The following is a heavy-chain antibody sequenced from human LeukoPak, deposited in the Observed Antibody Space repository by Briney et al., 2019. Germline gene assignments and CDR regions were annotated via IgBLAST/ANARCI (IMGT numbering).Heavy chain of an antibody. D-gene: IGHD3-22*01. CDR2: IYTSGST. CDR3: ARGSFADYYDSSGYSFDY. J-gene: IGHJ4*02. CDR1: GGSVSSYD. V-gene: IGHV4-4*07. Sequence: PSETLSLTCTVSGGSVSSYDWSWIRQPAGKGLEWIGRIYTSGSTNYNPSLKSRVTMSVDTSKNQFSLRLISVTAADTAVYYCARGSFADYYDSSGYSFDYWGQGTLVTVSS.